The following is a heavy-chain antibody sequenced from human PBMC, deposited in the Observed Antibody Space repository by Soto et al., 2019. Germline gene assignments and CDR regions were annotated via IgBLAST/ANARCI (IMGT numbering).Heavy chain of an antibody. D-gene: IGHD6-13*01. CDR3: AIPHRGAAAASGGYYYYGMDV. CDR1: GGTFSSYA. V-gene: IGHV1-69*01. J-gene: IGHJ6*02. CDR2: IIPIFGTA. Sequence: QVQLVQSGAEVKKPGSSVKVSCKASGGTFSSYAISWVRQAPGQGLEWMGGIIPIFGTANYAQKFQGRVTITADESTSTAYMELSSLRSEDTAVYYCAIPHRGAAAASGGYYYYGMDVWGQGTTVTVSS.